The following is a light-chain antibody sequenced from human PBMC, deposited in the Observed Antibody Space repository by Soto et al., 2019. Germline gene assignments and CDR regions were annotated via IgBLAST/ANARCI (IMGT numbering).Light chain of an antibody. CDR1: SSDVGNFDY. CDR3: SSSTR. CDR2: DVT. Sequence: QSALTQPASVSGSPGQSITISRTGSSSDVGNFDYVSWYQHHPGKAPKLMLYDVTNRPSGVSNRFSGSKSGNRASLTISGLQAEDEADYYCSSSTRFGTGTKVTVL. J-gene: IGLJ1*01. V-gene: IGLV2-14*03.